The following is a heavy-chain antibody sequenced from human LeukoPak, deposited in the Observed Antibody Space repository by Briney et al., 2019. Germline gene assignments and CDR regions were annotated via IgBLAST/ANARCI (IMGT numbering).Heavy chain of an antibody. V-gene: IGHV4-38-2*02. CDR3: ARHDRRGYSYGSDY. Sequence: PSETLSLTCTVSGYSISRGYYWGWIRQPPGKGLEWIGSMYHSGSTYYNPSLKSRVTISLDTSKNQFSLKLSSVTAADTAVYYCARHDRRGYSYGSDYWGQGTVVTVSS. J-gene: IGHJ4*02. CDR1: GYSISRGYY. CDR2: MYHSGST. D-gene: IGHD5-18*01.